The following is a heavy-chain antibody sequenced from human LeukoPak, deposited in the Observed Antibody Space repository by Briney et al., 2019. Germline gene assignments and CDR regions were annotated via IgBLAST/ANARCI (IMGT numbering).Heavy chain of an antibody. CDR2: ISSSSSYI. CDR1: GFTFSSYS. Sequence: PGGSLRLSCAASGFTFSSYSMNWVRQAPGKGLEWVSSISSSSSYIYYADSVKGRFTISRDNAKNSLYLQMNSLRAEDTAVYYCARDLRYYDFWSGHVDYWGQGTLVTV. J-gene: IGHJ4*02. D-gene: IGHD3-3*01. V-gene: IGHV3-21*01. CDR3: ARDLRYYDFWSGHVDY.